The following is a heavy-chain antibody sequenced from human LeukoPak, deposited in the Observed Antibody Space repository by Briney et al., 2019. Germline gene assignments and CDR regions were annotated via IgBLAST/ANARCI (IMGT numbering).Heavy chain of an antibody. CDR1: GFTVSTSY. J-gene: IGHJ4*02. Sequence: GGSLRLSCAVSGFTVSTSYMNWVRQAPGKGLEWVSVIYSDGRTYYADSGKGRFTISRDNSKNTVYLQMNSLRAEDTAVYYCARAYCSGDTCYSVYFDYWGQGTLVTVSS. V-gene: IGHV3-53*01. D-gene: IGHD2-15*01. CDR3: ARAYCSGDTCYSVYFDY. CDR2: IYSDGRT.